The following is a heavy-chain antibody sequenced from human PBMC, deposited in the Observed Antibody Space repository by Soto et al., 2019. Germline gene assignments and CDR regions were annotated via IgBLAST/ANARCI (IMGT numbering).Heavy chain of an antibody. D-gene: IGHD2-21*01. J-gene: IGHJ6*02. CDR1: GYSFTSYW. V-gene: IGHV5-10-1*01. Sequence: PGESLKISCTGSGYSFTSYWISWVRQMPGKGLEWVGSIDPSDSYTNYSPSFQGHVTISADKSISTAYLQWSSLKASDTAMYYCARHKYSRYYYYGMDVWGQGTTVTVSS. CDR3: ARHKYSRYYYYGMDV. CDR2: IDPSDSYT.